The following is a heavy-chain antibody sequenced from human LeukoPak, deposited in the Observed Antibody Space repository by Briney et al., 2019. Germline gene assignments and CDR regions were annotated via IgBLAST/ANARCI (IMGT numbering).Heavy chain of an antibody. D-gene: IGHD1-1*01. V-gene: IGHV3-30*04. J-gene: IGHJ4*02. CDR2: ISYDGSNE. CDR1: GFTFSSYV. Sequence: GGSLRLSCAASGFTFSSYVMHWVRQAPGKGLEWVAIISYDGSNEYYADSVKGRFTISRDNSKNTLYLQMNSLRAEDTAVYYCARERKYDSNFDYWGQGTLVTVSS. CDR3: ARERKYDSNFDY.